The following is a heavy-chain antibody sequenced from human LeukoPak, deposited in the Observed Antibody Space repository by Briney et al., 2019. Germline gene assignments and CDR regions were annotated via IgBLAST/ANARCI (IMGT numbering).Heavy chain of an antibody. V-gene: IGHV1-2*02. CDR2: INPNSGGS. J-gene: IGHJ5*02. Sequence: ASVKVSCKTSGYSFTDYYMHWVRQAPGQGLEWMGWINPNSGGSSSAQKFQGRVTMTRDTSITTVYMEVSWLTSDDTAIYYCARADRLDGGPYLIGPWGQGTLVTVSS. CDR1: GYSFTDYY. D-gene: IGHD2-21*01. CDR3: ARADRLDGGPYLIGP.